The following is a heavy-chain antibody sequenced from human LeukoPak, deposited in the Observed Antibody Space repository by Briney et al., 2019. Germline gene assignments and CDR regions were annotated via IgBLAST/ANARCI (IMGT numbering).Heavy chain of an antibody. D-gene: IGHD4-17*01. CDR2: IKQDGSEK. J-gene: IGHJ4*02. CDR1: GFTFSMHW. Sequence: GGSLRLSCAASGFTFSMHWMSWVRQAPGKGLEWVANIKQDGSEKYYVDAVKGRYTISRDNAKNSLSLRMNSLRVEDTAVYYCARAGGDYAACFDNWGQGTLVTVSS. CDR3: ARAGGDYAACFDN. V-gene: IGHV3-7*04.